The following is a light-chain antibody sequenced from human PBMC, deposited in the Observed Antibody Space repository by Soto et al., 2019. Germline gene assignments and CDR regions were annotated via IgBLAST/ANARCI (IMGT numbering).Light chain of an antibody. CDR2: GAS. CDR3: QQYFKWPLTWT. Sequence: EIVLTQSPATLSVSAGGTVTLSCRASQSIRTNVAWYQQIPGQAPRLLVYGASTRATGLPARFSGSGSGIELTLTIVSLQSEDSAFYYWQQYFKWPLTWTFGPGTKVQIK. CDR1: QSIRTN. V-gene: IGKV3-15*01. J-gene: IGKJ3*01.